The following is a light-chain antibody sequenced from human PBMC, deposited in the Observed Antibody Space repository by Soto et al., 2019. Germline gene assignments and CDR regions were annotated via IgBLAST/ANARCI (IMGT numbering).Light chain of an antibody. J-gene: IGKJ4*01. CDR1: QSISSW. Sequence: DIQMTQSPSTLSASLGDRVTITWGASQSISSWLAWYQQKPGKAPKLLIYKASTLESGVPSRFSGSGYGTEFNLTISSLQADDFAIYYCQQYNGYRLAFGGGTKVDIK. CDR3: QQYNGYRLA. CDR2: KAS. V-gene: IGKV1-5*03.